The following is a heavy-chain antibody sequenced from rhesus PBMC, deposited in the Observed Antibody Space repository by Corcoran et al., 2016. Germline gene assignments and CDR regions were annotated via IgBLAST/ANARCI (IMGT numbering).Heavy chain of an antibody. J-gene: IGHJ4*01. V-gene: IGHV3-103*01. Sequence: EVQLVESGGGLAKPGGSLRLSCVASGFTFSSYGGHWVRQAPGKGLGWVSAITSGGRTFYSDSVKGRFTISRDNSKNTLSLQMNSLRTEDTAVYYCANFLGWGDISDFDYWGQGVLVTVSS. CDR2: ITSGGRT. CDR1: GFTFSSYG. D-gene: IGHD3-34*01. CDR3: ANFLGWGDISDFDY.